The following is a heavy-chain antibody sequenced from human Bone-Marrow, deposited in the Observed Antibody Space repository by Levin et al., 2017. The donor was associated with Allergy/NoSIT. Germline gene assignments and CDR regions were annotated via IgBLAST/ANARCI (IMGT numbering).Heavy chain of an antibody. J-gene: IGHJ3*01. CDR3: ARAFYYDSSGNYRSAFDL. Sequence: SVKVSCKASGGSFSSYPINWVRQAPGQGLEWMGRIIPMPGITNYTLNFQERVTITADRSTSTAYMEPSSLRSEDTAVYYCARAFYYDSSGNYRSAFDLWGQGTRVTVSS. V-gene: IGHV1-69*04. CDR2: IIPMPGIT. CDR1: GGSFSSYP. D-gene: IGHD3-22*01.